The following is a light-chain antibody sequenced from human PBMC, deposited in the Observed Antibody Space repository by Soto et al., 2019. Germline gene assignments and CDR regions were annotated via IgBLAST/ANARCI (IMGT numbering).Light chain of an antibody. CDR1: QSVFNNH. CDR2: GAS. V-gene: IGKV3D-20*02. J-gene: IGKJ5*01. CDR3: QQRQYWPPIT. Sequence: EIVLTQSPGTLSLSPGERATLSCRASQSVFNNHIGWYQQKPGQAPRRLIFGASFRATGIPDRFSGSGSETDFTLTISSLEPEDCAIYYCQQRQYWPPITFGQGTRLEIK.